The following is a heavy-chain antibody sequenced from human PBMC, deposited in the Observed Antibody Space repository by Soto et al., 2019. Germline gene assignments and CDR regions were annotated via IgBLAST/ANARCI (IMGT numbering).Heavy chain of an antibody. CDR1: GGSISSGDYY. J-gene: IGHJ5*02. D-gene: IGHD6-13*01. V-gene: IGHV4-30-4*01. CDR3: ARGFRSWRQLTWFEP. Sequence: QVQLQESGPGLVKPSQTLSLTCTVSGGSISSGDYYWSWIRQPPGKGLEWIGYLYYSGSTYYNPSLKSRVTISVDTSKNQCSLKLSSVTAADTAVYYCARGFRSWRQLTWFEPWGQGTLVTVSS. CDR2: LYYSGST.